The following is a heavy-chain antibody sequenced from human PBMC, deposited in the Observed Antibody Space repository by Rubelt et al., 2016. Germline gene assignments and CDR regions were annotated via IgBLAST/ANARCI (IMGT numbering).Heavy chain of an antibody. CDR2: ISYDGKNE. CDR1: EFTFSDYG. CDR3: EALIAVTGSANAFNM. D-gene: IGHD6-19*01. J-gene: IGHJ3*02. V-gene: IGHV3-30*03. Sequence: LSSAASEFTFSDYGMHWVRQTPGKGLEWVAAISYDGKNEYYADSVKGRFTISRDNSKNTLYLQMSSLRAEDTAVYYCEALIAVTGSANAFNMWGQGTKVIVSS.